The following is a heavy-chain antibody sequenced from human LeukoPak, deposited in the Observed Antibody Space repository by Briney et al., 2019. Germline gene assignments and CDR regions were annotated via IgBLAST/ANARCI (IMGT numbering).Heavy chain of an antibody. CDR2: IDRSSSNI. CDR3: ARVGYSGWDFDY. D-gene: IGHD5-12*01. CDR1: GFTFSSYS. Sequence: GGSLRLSCAASGFTFSSYSMNWVRHAPGKGLEWVSYIDRSSSNIYYAGAVKGRFTISRDNAKNSLYLQMNSLRDEDTAVYFCARVGYSGWDFDYWGQGTLVTVSS. J-gene: IGHJ4*02. V-gene: IGHV3-48*02.